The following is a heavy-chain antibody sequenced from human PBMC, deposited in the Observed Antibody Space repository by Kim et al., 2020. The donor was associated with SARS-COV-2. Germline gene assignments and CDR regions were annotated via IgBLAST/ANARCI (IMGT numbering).Heavy chain of an antibody. Sequence: SETLSLTCTVSGGSISSYYWSWIRQPPGKGLEWIGYIYYSGSTNYNPSLKSRVTISVDTSKNQFSLKLSSVTAADTAVYYCARGITAAPFDYWGQGTLVTVSS. D-gene: IGHD6-13*01. J-gene: IGHJ4*02. V-gene: IGHV4-59*13. CDR2: IYYSGST. CDR1: GGSISSYY. CDR3: ARGITAAPFDY.